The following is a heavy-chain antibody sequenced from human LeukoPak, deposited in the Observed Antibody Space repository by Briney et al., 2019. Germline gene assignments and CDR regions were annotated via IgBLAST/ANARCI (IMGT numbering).Heavy chain of an antibody. D-gene: IGHD3-16*01. CDR1: GFTFSSYG. Sequence: HPGGSLRLSCAASGFTFSSYGMHWVRQAPGKGLEWVAFIRYDGSNKYYADSVKGRFTISRDNAKNSLYLQMNSLRAEDMALYYCAKGGGGRLIYYYYMDVWGKGTTVTVSS. CDR3: AKGGGGRLIYYYYMDV. CDR2: IRYDGSNK. J-gene: IGHJ6*03. V-gene: IGHV3-30*02.